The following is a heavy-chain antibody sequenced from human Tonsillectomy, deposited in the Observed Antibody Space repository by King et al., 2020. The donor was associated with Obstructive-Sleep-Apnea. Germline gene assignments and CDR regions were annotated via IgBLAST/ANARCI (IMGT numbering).Heavy chain of an antibody. CDR2: IHWDDDK. CDR1: GFSLSTTGVG. J-gene: IGHJ4*02. V-gene: IGHV2-5*02. CDR3: ARLHYYGSGSYLGPFDF. Sequence: ITLKESGPTLVKPTQTLTLTCTFSGFSLSTTGVGVGWIRQPPGKALEWLALIHWDDDKRYRPSLKSRLTITKDTPKNQVVLTMTNMNPVDTATYYCARLHYYGSGSYLGPFDFWGQGTLVTVSS. D-gene: IGHD3-10*01.